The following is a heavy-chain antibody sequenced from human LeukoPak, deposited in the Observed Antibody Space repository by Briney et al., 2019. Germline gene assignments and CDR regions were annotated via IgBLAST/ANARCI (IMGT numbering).Heavy chain of an antibody. CDR3: ARGITIFGVVIPYNWFDP. V-gene: IGHV4-4*02. D-gene: IGHD3-3*01. J-gene: IGHJ5*02. Sequence: SETLSLTCAVSGGSISSSYWWTWVRQPPGKGLEWIGEIYHSGSTNYNPSLKSRLTMSLDKSRNQFSLKLTSVTAADTAVYYCARGITIFGVVIPYNWFDPWGQGTLVTVSS. CDR2: IYHSGST. CDR1: GGSISSSYW.